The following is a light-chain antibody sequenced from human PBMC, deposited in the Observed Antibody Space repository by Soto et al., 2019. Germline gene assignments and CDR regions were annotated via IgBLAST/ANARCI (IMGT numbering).Light chain of an antibody. Sequence: EIVMTQSPATLSVSPGERATLSCRASQSVNRNLAWYQQKPGQAPRLLISAASTRATGIPARFSGSGSETEFTLTISSLQSEEFAVYYGQQYNNWWTFGQGTKVEVK. V-gene: IGKV3-15*01. CDR2: AAS. CDR1: QSVNRN. J-gene: IGKJ1*01. CDR3: QQYNNWWT.